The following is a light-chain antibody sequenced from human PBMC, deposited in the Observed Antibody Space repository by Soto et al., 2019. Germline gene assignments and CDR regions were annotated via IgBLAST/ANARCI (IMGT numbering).Light chain of an antibody. CDR2: GVS. CDR1: SSDVGVYNS. CDR3: SSYAGTHIV. V-gene: IGLV2-8*01. J-gene: IGLJ1*01. Sequence: QSALTQAPSATGFPGQSVTISCTGTSSDVGVYNSVSWYQQHPAQAPKLMIYGVSKRPSGVPDRFSGSKSGNTASLTVSGLQAEDEADYYCSSYAGTHIVFGTGTKVTVL.